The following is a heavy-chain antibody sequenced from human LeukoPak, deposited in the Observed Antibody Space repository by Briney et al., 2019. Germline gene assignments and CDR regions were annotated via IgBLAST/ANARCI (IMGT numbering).Heavy chain of an antibody. D-gene: IGHD5-12*01. V-gene: IGHV4-34*01. CDR1: GGSFSGYY. J-gene: IGHJ4*02. Sequence: SSETLSLTCAVYGGSFSGYYWSWIRQPPGKGLEWIGEINHSGSTNYNPSLKSRVTISVDTSKNQFSLKLSSVTAADTAVYYCARGLGYSGYDTDYWGQETLVTVSS. CDR2: INHSGST. CDR3: ARGLGYSGYDTDY.